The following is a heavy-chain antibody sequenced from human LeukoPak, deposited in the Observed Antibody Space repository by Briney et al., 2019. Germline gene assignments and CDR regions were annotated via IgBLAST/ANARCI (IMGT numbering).Heavy chain of an antibody. CDR1: GLTFSSYD. Sequence: GGSLRLSCAASGLTFSSYDMHWVRQATGKGLEWVSAIGTAGDTYYPGSVKGRFTISRENAKNSLYLQMNSLRAGDTAVYYCARDNHSYYGMDVWGQGTTVTVSS. CDR3: ARDNHSYYGMDV. CDR2: IGTAGDT. J-gene: IGHJ6*02. V-gene: IGHV3-13*01.